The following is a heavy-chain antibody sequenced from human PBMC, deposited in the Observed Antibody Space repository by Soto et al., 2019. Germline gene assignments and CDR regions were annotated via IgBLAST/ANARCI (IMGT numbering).Heavy chain of an antibody. V-gene: IGHV4-30-2*01. J-gene: IGHJ5*02. CDR1: GCSISSGCYS. CDR3: ARVNIRMGTQQLDP. D-gene: IGHD5-18*01. CDR2: IYHSGST. Sequence: SETQSLTCAVSGCSISSGCYSWSWIRQPPGKGLEWIGYIYHSGSTYYNPSLKSRVTISVDRSKNQFSLKLSSVTAADTAVYYCARVNIRMGTQQLDPWGQGTLVTVS.